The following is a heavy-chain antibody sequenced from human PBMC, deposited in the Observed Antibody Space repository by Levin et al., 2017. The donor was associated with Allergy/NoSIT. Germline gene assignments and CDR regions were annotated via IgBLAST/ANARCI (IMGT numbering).Heavy chain of an antibody. CDR1: GFTFSSYS. D-gene: IGHD4-17*01. CDR2: ISSSSSYI. CDR3: AREEDDGDYVGNGARNYMDV. J-gene: IGHJ6*03. Sequence: PGGSLRLSCAASGFTFSSYSMNWVRQAPGKGLEWVSSISSSSSYIYYADSVKGRFTISRDNAKNSLYLQMNSLRAEDTAVYYCAREEDDGDYVGNGARNYMDVWGKGTTVTVSS. V-gene: IGHV3-21*01.